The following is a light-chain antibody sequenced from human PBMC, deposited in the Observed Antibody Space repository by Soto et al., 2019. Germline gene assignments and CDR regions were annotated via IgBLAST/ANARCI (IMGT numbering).Light chain of an antibody. CDR2: DTS. CDR1: QRVSSNY. CDR3: QQYDTSPRT. Sequence: EIVLTQSPGTLSLSPGERATLSCRASQRVSSNYLAWYQQKPGQAPRLLIYDTSSRATGIPDWFSASGSGTDFTLTISRLEPEDFAVYYCQQYDTSPRTFGQGTKVEIK. V-gene: IGKV3-20*01. J-gene: IGKJ1*01.